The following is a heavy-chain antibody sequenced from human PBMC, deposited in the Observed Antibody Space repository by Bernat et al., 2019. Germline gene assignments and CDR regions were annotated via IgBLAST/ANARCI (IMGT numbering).Heavy chain of an antibody. Sequence: EVQLLEPGGGLVQPGGSLRLSCAASGFTFSSYAMSWVRQAPGKGLEWVSAISGSGGSTYYADSVKGRFTISRDNSKNTLYLQMNSLRAEDTAVYYCATPQRGYSYGSFDYWGQGTLVTVSS. CDR2: ISGSGGST. CDR3: ATPQRGYSYGSFDY. J-gene: IGHJ4*02. D-gene: IGHD5-18*01. V-gene: IGHV3-23*01. CDR1: GFTFSSYA.